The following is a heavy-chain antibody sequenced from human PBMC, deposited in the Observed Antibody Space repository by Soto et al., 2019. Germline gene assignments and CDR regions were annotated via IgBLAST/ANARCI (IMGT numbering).Heavy chain of an antibody. V-gene: IGHV1-2*04. J-gene: IGHJ3*02. CDR3: ARDLSSGWYGFDI. CDR1: GYTFTGYY. Sequence: ASVKVSCKASGYTFTGYYMHWVRQAPGQGLEWMGWINPNSGGTNYAQKFQGWVTMTRDTSISTAYMELSRLRSDDTAVYYCARDLSSGWYGFDIWGQGTMVTVSS. D-gene: IGHD6-19*01. CDR2: INPNSGGT.